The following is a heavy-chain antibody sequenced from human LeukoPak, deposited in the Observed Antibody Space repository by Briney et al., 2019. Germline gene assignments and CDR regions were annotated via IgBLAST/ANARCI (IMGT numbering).Heavy chain of an antibody. V-gene: IGHV1-2*02. J-gene: IGHJ4*02. Sequence: ASVKVSCKASGYTFTGYYMHWVRQAPGQGLEWMGWINPNSGGTNYAQKFQGRVTMTRDTSISTAYMELSRLRSDDTAVYYCARDEGSSGYYWEFDFWGQGTLVTVSS. CDR1: GYTFTGYY. D-gene: IGHD3-22*01. CDR2: INPNSGGT. CDR3: ARDEGSSGYYWEFDF.